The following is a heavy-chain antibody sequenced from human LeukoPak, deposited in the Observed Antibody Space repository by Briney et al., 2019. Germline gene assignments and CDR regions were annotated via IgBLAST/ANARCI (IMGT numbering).Heavy chain of an antibody. J-gene: IGHJ4*02. CDR1: GYTLTEFS. D-gene: IGHD6-19*01. Sequence: ASLKVSCKVSGYTLTEFSMHWVRQAPGKGLEWMGGFDPEDGETIYAQKLKGRVTMTEDTSQNTAYMEMSGLRSEDTAVYYCAPVSKYGSGWYGNYFDYWGQGTLVTVSS. V-gene: IGHV1-24*01. CDR2: FDPEDGET. CDR3: APVSKYGSGWYGNYFDY.